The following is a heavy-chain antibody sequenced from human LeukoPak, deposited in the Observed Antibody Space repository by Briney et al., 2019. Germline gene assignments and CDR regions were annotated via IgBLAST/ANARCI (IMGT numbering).Heavy chain of an antibody. V-gene: IGHV4-39*01. Sequence: SETLSLTCTVSGGSISSSSYYWGWIRQPPGKGLEWIGSIYYSGSTYYNPSLKSRVTISVDTSKNQFSLKLSSVTAADTAVYYCARVHDYVWGSYRVPLFDYWGQGTLVTVSS. D-gene: IGHD3-16*02. CDR3: ARVHDYVWGSYRVPLFDY. CDR2: IYYSGST. CDR1: GGSISSSSYY. J-gene: IGHJ4*02.